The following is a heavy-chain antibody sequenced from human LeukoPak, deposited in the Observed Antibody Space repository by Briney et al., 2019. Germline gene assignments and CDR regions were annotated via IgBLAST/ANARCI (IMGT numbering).Heavy chain of an antibody. CDR1: GFSFTNYW. D-gene: IGHD6-13*01. V-gene: IGHV3-7*03. Sequence: GGSLRLSCAASGFSFTNYWMSWVRQAPGKGLEWVANIKQDGSVKYYADSVKGRFTISRDNAKSSVYLQINSLRVEDTAVYYCARIGYSSSCFDYWGQGTLVTVSS. CDR3: ARIGYSSSCFDY. J-gene: IGHJ4*02. CDR2: IKQDGSVK.